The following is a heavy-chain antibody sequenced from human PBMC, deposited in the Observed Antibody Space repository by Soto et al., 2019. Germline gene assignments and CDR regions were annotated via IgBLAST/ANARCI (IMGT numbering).Heavy chain of an antibody. CDR2: ISYDGSNK. V-gene: IGHV3-30*18. CDR1: GFTFSSYG. D-gene: IGHD1-1*01. CDR3: AKEAVQLERRGYYYYGMDV. Sequence: GSLRLSCAASGFTFSSYGMHWVRQAPGKGLEWVAVISYDGSNKYYADSVKGRFTISRDNSKNTLYLQMNSLRAEDTAVYYCAKEAVQLERRGYYYYGMDVWGQGTTVTVSS. J-gene: IGHJ6*02.